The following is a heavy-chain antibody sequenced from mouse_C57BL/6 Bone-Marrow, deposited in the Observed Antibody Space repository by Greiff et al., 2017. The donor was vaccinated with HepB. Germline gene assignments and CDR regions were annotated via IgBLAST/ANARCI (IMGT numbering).Heavy chain of an antibody. D-gene: IGHD1-1*01. V-gene: IGHV5-16*01. CDR1: GFTFSDYY. CDR3: ARGGDGSSYTLYWYFDV. CDR2: INYDGSST. Sequence: EVKLMESEGGLVQPGSSMKLSCTASGFTFSDYYMAWVRQVPEKGLEWVANINYDGSSTYYLDSLKSRVIISRDNAKNILYLQMSSLKSEDTATYYVARGGDGSSYTLYWYFDVWGTGTTVTVSS. J-gene: IGHJ1*03.